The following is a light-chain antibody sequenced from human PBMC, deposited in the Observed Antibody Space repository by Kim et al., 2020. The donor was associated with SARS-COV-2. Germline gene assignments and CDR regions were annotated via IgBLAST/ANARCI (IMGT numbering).Light chain of an antibody. CDR3: QQYNAYRT. V-gene: IGKV1-5*01. CDR2: DAS. J-gene: IGKJ1*01. Sequence: SESVGDRVTITCRASQSITGWLAWYQQKPGKAPQLLIYDASNLESGVPSRFSGSGSGTEFTLTISSLQPDDFATYYCQQYNAYRTFGQGTKVEIK. CDR1: QSITGW.